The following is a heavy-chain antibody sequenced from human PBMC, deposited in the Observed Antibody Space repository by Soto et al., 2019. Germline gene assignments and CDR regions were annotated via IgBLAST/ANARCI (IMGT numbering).Heavy chain of an antibody. CDR1: GLTFSSYS. CDR3: AGEDIVVVPAAMAHYDYYGMDV. CDR2: ISSSSRTI. Sequence: GGSLRLSCAPSGLTFSSYSMNWVRQAPGKGLEWVSYISSSSRTIYYADSVKGRFTISRDNAKNSLYLQMNSLRDEDTAVYYCAGEDIVVVPAAMAHYDYYGMDVWGQGTTVTVSS. V-gene: IGHV3-48*02. D-gene: IGHD2-2*01. J-gene: IGHJ6*02.